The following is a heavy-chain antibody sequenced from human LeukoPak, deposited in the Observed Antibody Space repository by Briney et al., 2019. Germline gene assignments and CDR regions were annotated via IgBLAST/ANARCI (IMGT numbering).Heavy chain of an antibody. CDR2: ISGSGAST. D-gene: IGHD1-26*01. Sequence: GGSLRLSCAASGFTFSDYAMTWVRQAPGKGLEWVSSISGSGASTYYADSVKGRFTISRDISKNTLYLQMSSLRAEDAAVYYCAKGEGAYYYYGVDVWGQETTVTVSS. J-gene: IGHJ6*02. CDR3: AKGEGAYYYYGVDV. CDR1: GFTFSDYA. V-gene: IGHV3-23*01.